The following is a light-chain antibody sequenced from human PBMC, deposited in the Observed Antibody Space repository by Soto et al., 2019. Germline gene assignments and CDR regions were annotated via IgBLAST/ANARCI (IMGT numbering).Light chain of an antibody. CDR2: GTT. Sequence: EIVMTQSPATLSVSPGERATLSCRASQSISSSLAWYQQRPGQAPRLLIYGTTTRAAGVPSRFSGSGSGAEFTLTISRLQSEDFAFYYCQQYNKWPKTFGQGTKVEIK. J-gene: IGKJ1*01. V-gene: IGKV3-15*01. CDR3: QQYNKWPKT. CDR1: QSISSS.